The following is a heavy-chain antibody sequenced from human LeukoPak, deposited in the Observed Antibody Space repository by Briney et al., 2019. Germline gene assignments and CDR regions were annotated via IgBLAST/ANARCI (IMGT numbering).Heavy chain of an antibody. CDR3: ARDRNTIFGVVPDY. Sequence: PLASVKVSCKASGYTFTSYDINWVRQATGQGLEWMGWMNPNSGNTGYAQKFQGRVTITRNTSISTAYMELRSLRSDDTAVYYCARDRNTIFGVVPDYWGQGTLVTVSS. CDR2: MNPNSGNT. CDR1: GYTFTSYD. J-gene: IGHJ4*02. D-gene: IGHD3-3*01. V-gene: IGHV1-8*03.